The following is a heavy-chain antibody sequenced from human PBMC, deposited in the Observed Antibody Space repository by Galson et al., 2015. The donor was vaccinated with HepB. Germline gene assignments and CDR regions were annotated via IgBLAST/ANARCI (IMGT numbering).Heavy chain of an antibody. CDR1: GFTFSSYG. J-gene: IGHJ4*02. Sequence: LRLSCAASGFTFSSYGMHWVRQAPGKGLEWVAFIRYDGSNKYYADSVKGRFTISRDNSKNTLYLQMNSLRAEDTAVYYCAKDLRYYDSSGYFDYWGQGTLVTVSS. V-gene: IGHV3-30*02. CDR2: IRYDGSNK. D-gene: IGHD3-22*01. CDR3: AKDLRYYDSSGYFDY.